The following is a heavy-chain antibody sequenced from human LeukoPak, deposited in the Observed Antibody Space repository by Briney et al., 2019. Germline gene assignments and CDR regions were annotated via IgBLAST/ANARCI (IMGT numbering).Heavy chain of an antibody. CDR1: GFTFDDYA. Sequence: GGSLGLSCAASGFTFDDYAMHWVRQAPGKGLEWVSGISWNSGSIGYADSVKGRFTISRDNAKNSLYLQMNSLRAEDTALYYCAKANRGYSYGDLDYWGQGTLVTVSS. D-gene: IGHD5-18*01. J-gene: IGHJ4*02. CDR2: ISWNSGSI. V-gene: IGHV3-9*01. CDR3: AKANRGYSYGDLDY.